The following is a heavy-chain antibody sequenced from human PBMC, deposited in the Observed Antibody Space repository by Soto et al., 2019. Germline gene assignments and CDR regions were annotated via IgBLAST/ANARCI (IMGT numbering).Heavy chain of an antibody. V-gene: IGHV3-74*01. CDR2: INGDGSRT. CDR1: GFISSSYW. Sequence: EVQLVESGGNVLQPGGSLRLSCAASGFISSSYWMHWVRQAPGKGLVWVLRINGDGSRTDYADSVKGRFDVSRDNAKNTVLLQMNSPRADDTAVYYSARGVNGYYYVDYWGQGTLVTVSS. CDR3: ARGVNGYYYVDY. D-gene: IGHD2-8*01. J-gene: IGHJ4*02.